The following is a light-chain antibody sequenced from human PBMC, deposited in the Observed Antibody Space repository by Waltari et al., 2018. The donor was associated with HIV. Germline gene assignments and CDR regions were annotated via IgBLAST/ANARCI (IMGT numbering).Light chain of an antibody. Sequence: QSALTQPPSVSGSPGQSVTISCTGNSSDVGTYNRVSWYQQSPGTAPNLMIYEVNNRPSGVPDRFSGSKSGNTASLNISGLQSEDEADYYCTSYTSRSTYVFGTGTKVTVL. CDR1: SSDVGTYNR. V-gene: IGLV2-18*02. CDR3: TSYTSRSTYV. CDR2: EVN. J-gene: IGLJ1*01.